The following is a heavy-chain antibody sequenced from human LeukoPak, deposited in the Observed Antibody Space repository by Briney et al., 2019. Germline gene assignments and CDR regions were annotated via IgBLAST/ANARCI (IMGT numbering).Heavy chain of an antibody. CDR3: ARGPPPGDTFDY. V-gene: IGHV4-39*01. CDR2: IYYSGST. Sequence: PSETLSLTCTVSGGSISSSYYYWGWIRQPPGKGLEWIGSIYYSGSTYYNPSLKSRVTISVDTSKNQFSLKLSSVTAADTAVYYCARGPPPGDTFDYWGQGTLVTVSS. J-gene: IGHJ4*02. D-gene: IGHD7-27*01. CDR1: GGSISSSYYY.